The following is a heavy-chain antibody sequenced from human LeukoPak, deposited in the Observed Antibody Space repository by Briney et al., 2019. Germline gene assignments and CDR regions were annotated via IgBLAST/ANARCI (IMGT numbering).Heavy chain of an antibody. CDR3: ARTYYYDSSGYYPVDY. V-gene: IGHV3-33*01. J-gene: IGHJ4*02. CDR2: IWYDGSNK. CDR1: GFIFSSYG. D-gene: IGHD3-22*01. Sequence: HPGGSLRLSCAASGFIFSSYGMHWVRQAPGKGLEWVAVIWYDGSNKYYADSVKGRFTIYRDNSKNTLYLQMNSLRAEDTAEYYCARTYYYDSSGYYPVDYWGQGTLVTVSS.